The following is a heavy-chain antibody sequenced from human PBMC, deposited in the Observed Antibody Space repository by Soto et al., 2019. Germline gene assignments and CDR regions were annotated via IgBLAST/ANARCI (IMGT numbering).Heavy chain of an antibody. J-gene: IGHJ4*02. Sequence: QVQLVESGGGVVQPGRSLRLSCAASGFTFSSHGMHWVRQAPGKGLEWLALIAFDGSITYYADSLMGQFAIYRDNSRNTVYLQINILRVEDTDVYYCARWEGGTAVGKLDYWGQGALVTVSS. V-gene: IGHV3-33*01. CDR2: IAFDGSIT. D-gene: IGHD6-13*01. CDR1: GFTFSSHG. CDR3: ARWEGGTAVGKLDY.